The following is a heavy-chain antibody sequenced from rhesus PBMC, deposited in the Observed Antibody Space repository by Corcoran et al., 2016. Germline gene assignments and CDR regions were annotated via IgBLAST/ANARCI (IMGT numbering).Heavy chain of an antibody. CDR3: ARRSAAAVVFDY. CDR2: ISSGGSN. D-gene: IGHD6-31*01. Sequence: QVQLQESGPGLVTPSETLSLTCAVSGYSISSGYYWGWIRQPPGKGLGWIGHISSGGSNYLNTSHKSRVTLAGDTSKNQFSLKLSSVTAADTAVYYCARRSAAAVVFDYWGQGVLVTVSS. CDR1: GYSISSGYY. J-gene: IGHJ4*01. V-gene: IGHV4S14*01.